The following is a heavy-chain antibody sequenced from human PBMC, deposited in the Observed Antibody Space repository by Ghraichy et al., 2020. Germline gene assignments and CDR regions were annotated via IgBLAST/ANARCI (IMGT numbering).Heavy chain of an antibody. CDR2: IGHDGSNK. V-gene: IGHV3-30*02. D-gene: IGHD3-9*01. Sequence: GGSLRLSCAASGFTFSSYGMHWVRQAPGKGLEWVAFIGHDGSNKYYADSVKGRFTISRDNSKNTLYLQMNSLRAEDTAVYYCAKDGNYDILIGYPPTYYYYGMDVWGQGTTVTVSS. J-gene: IGHJ6*02. CDR1: GFTFSSYG. CDR3: AKDGNYDILIGYPPTYYYYGMDV.